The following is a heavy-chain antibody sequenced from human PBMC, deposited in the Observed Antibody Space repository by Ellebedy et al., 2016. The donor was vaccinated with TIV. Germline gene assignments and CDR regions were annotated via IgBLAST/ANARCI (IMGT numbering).Heavy chain of an antibody. J-gene: IGHJ4*03. CDR1: GFTFSSYD. Sequence: GESLKISCAASGFTFSSYDMHWVRQGTGKGLEWVSAIGTAGDTYYPGSVKGRFTISRENAKNSLYLQITSLRAEDTAVDYCARVRFGDTAVDYWGQGTLVTVSS. CDR3: ARVRFGDTAVDY. V-gene: IGHV3-13*01. D-gene: IGHD2-21*01. CDR2: IGTAGDT.